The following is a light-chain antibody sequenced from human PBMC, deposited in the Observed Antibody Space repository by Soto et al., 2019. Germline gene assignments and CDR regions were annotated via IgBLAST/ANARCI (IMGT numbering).Light chain of an antibody. V-gene: IGKV3-15*01. CDR2: GAS. J-gene: IGKJ1*01. CDR3: QQYNNWPGKAWT. Sequence: EIVMTQSPATLSVSPGERATLSCRASQSVSSNLAWYQQKPGQAPRLLIYGASTRATGIPARFSGSGSGTEFTLTISSLQSEDFAVYYCQQYNNWPGKAWTFGQGTKVEIK. CDR1: QSVSSN.